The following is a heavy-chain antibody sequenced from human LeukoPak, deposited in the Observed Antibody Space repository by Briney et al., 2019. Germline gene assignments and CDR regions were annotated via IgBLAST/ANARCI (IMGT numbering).Heavy chain of an antibody. Sequence: TGGSLRLSCAASGFTFSSYAMSWVRQAPGKGLEWVSAISGSGGSTYYADSVKGRFTISRDNSKNTLYLQMNSLRAEDTAVYYCAKPVAGRPQRASHPFDYWGQGTLVTVSS. J-gene: IGHJ4*02. CDR3: AKPVAGRPQRASHPFDY. CDR2: ISGSGGST. D-gene: IGHD6-19*01. CDR1: GFTFSSYA. V-gene: IGHV3-23*01.